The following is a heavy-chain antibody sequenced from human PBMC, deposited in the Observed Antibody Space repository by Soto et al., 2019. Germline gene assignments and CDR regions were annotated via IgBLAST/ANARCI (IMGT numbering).Heavy chain of an antibody. Sequence: EVQLLESGGGLVQPGGSLRLSCAASGFTFSSYAMSWVRQASGKGLEWVSAISGSGGSTYYADSVKGRFTISRDNSKNTLYLQMNSLRAEDTAVYYCAKDRVWDYYDSSGSDYWGQGTLVTVSS. V-gene: IGHV3-23*01. CDR3: AKDRVWDYYDSSGSDY. J-gene: IGHJ4*02. CDR2: ISGSGGST. CDR1: GFTFSSYA. D-gene: IGHD3-22*01.